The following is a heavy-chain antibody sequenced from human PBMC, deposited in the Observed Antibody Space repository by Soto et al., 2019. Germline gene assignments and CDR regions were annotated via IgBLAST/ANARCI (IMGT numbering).Heavy chain of an antibody. CDR2: ITPFNGDV. J-gene: IGHJ4*02. V-gene: IGHV1-45*02. CDR3: ASGGAGSGPFTWELPDH. D-gene: IGHD1-26*01. CDR1: GNTFTYRY. Sequence: ASVKVSCKALGNTFTYRYLHWVRQAPGQALEWMGWITPFNGDVHYAQKFQERVTITRDRSINTAYMRMSSLRSEDTAMYYCASGGAGSGPFTWELPDHWGQGTLVTSPQ.